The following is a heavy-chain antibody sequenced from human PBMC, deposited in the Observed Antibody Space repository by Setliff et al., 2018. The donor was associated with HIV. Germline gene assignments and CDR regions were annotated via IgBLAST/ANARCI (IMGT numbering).Heavy chain of an antibody. Sequence: ASVKVSCKTSGYTFTGYHMHWVRQAPGQGLEWMGWINPNSGGTIYAQKFQDRVTMTRDTSSSTAYMELSRLRSDDTAVYYCAKGPLYSGYDLDYYCYYMDVWGKGTTVTVSS. J-gene: IGHJ6*03. CDR1: GYTFTGYH. V-gene: IGHV1-2*02. D-gene: IGHD5-12*01. CDR2: INPNSGGT. CDR3: AKGPLYSGYDLDYYCYYMDV.